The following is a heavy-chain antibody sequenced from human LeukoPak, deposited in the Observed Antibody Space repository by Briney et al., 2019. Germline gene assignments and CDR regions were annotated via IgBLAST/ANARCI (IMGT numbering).Heavy chain of an antibody. CDR3: ARDPYSGSYPGAFDI. V-gene: IGHV3-7*01. J-gene: IGHJ3*02. CDR1: GFTFNSYW. D-gene: IGHD1-26*01. Sequence: GGSLRLSCAASGFTFNSYWMSWVRQAPGKGLEWVANIKQDGSEKYYVDSVKGRFTISRDNAKNSLYLQMNSLRAEDTAVYYCARDPYSGSYPGAFDIWGQGTMVTVSS. CDR2: IKQDGSEK.